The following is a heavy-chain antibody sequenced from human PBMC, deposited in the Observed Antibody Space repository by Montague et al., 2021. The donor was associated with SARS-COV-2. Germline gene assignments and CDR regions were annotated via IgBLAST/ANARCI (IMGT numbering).Heavy chain of an antibody. CDR3: ARSVQFAYGLDV. CDR1: GGSISGGSYY. V-gene: IGHV4-39*07. Sequence: SETLSLTCTVSGGSISGGSYYWAWLRQPPGKGLEWIGSIFYNGGAYDNPSLESRVSISIDTSKSQFSLRVRSVTAADTAVYYCARSVQFAYGLDVWGQGTTVTISS. D-gene: IGHD3-16*01. CDR2: IFYNGGA. J-gene: IGHJ6*02.